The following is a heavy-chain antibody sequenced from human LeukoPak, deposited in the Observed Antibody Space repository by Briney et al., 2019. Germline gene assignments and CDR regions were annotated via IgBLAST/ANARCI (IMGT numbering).Heavy chain of an antibody. J-gene: IGHJ4*02. CDR3: AKDMWYYDSSGLYDY. CDR1: GFTFDDYA. CDR2: ISGDGGST. Sequence: GGSLRLSCAASGFTFDDYAMHWVRQAPGKGLEWVSLISGDGGSTYYADSVKGRFTISRDNSKNSLYLQMNSLRTEDTALYYCAKDMWYYDSSGLYDYWGQRTLVTVSS. D-gene: IGHD3-22*01. V-gene: IGHV3-43*02.